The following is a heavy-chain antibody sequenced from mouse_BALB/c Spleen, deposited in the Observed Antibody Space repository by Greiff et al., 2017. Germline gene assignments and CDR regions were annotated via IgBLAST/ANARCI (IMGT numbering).Heavy chain of an antibody. CDR1: GYAFTNYL. Sequence: QVQLQQSGAELVRPGTSVKVSCKASGYAFTNYLIEWVKQRPGQGLEWIGVINPGSGGTNYNEKFKGKATLTADKSSSTAYMQLSSLTSEDSAVYYCARGGYDGYLFAYWGQGTLVTVSA. V-gene: IGHV1-54*01. J-gene: IGHJ3*01. CDR3: ARGGYDGYLFAY. CDR2: INPGSGGT. D-gene: IGHD2-3*01.